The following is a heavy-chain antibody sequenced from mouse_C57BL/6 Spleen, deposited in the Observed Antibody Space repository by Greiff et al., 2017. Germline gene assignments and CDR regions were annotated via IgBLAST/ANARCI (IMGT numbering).Heavy chain of an antibody. Sequence: QVQLKQPGAELVKPGASVKMSCKASGYTFTSYWITWVKQRPGQGLEWIGDIYPGSGSTNYNEKFKSKATLTVDTSSSTAYMQLSSLTSEDSAVYYCASSANWERNFDYWGQGTTLTVSS. J-gene: IGHJ2*01. D-gene: IGHD4-1*01. V-gene: IGHV1-55*01. CDR2: IYPGSGST. CDR3: ASSANWERNFDY. CDR1: GYTFTSYW.